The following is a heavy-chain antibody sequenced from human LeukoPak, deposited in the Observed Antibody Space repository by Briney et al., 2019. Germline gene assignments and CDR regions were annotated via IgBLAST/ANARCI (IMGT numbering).Heavy chain of an antibody. V-gene: IGHV3-23*01. Sequence: PGGSLRLSCATSGFTFSSYAMSWVRQAPGKGLEWVSSISGSGGNTYYADSVKGRFTISRDNAKNSLYLQMNSLRAEDTAVYYCARVRSPRYFDYWGQGTLVTVSS. CDR2: ISGSGGNT. CDR3: ARVRSPRYFDY. CDR1: GFTFSSYA. J-gene: IGHJ4*02.